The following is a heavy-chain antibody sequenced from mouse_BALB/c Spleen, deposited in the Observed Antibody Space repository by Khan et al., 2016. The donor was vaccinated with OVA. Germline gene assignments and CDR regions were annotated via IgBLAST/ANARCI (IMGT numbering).Heavy chain of an antibody. V-gene: IGHV5-6-4*01. J-gene: IGHJ1*01. D-gene: IGHD2-1*01. Sequence: EVELVESGGGLVRPGGSLKLSCAASGFSFTTYTMSWVRQTPEKRLEWVATINSGSTYTYYPDSVKGRSTISRDNAKNTLYLQMSSLKSEDTAMYYCTRDGNYAHWYFDVWGAGTTVTVSS. CDR1: GFSFTTYT. CDR3: TRDGNYAHWYFDV. CDR2: INSGSTYT.